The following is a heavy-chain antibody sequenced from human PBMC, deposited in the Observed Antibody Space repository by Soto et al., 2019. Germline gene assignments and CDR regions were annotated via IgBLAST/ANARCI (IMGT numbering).Heavy chain of an antibody. CDR1: GGTFSSYA. D-gene: IGHD5-12*01. J-gene: IGHJ4*02. V-gene: IGHV1-69*13. CDR3: AKSSKLIGYSGYDSYFDY. Sequence: SVKVSCKASGGTFSSYAISWVRQAPGQGLEWMGGIIPIFGTANYAQKFQGRVTITADESTSTAYMELSSLRSEDTAVYYCAKSSKLIGYSGYDSYFDYWGQGTLVTVSS. CDR2: IIPIFGTA.